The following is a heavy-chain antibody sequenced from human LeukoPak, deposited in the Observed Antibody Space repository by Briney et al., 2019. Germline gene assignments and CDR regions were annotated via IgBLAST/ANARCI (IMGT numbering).Heavy chain of an antibody. D-gene: IGHD3-16*01. J-gene: IGHJ4*02. CDR3: ARHDDYYDPYLDS. CDR1: GGSISSSSYY. CDR2: IFYTGST. V-gene: IGHV4-39*01. Sequence: SETLSLTCTVSGGSISSSSYYWGWIRPPPGKGLEWIGNIFYTGSTYYNPSRKSRVTISVDTSENRFSLKLSSVTAADTAMYYCARHDDYYDPYLDSWGQGTLVTVSS.